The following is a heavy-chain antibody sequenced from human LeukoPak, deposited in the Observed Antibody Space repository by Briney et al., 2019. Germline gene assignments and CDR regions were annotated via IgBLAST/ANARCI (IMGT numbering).Heavy chain of an antibody. Sequence: GASVKVSCKASGYTFTGYYMHWVRQAPGQGLEWMGWINPNSGGTNYAQKFQGRVTMTRDTSISTAYMELSRLRSDDTAVYYCARVLLSGSYYARRKNPFDYWGQGTLVTVSS. V-gene: IGHV1-2*02. J-gene: IGHJ4*02. CDR1: GYTFTGYY. CDR3: ARVLLSGSYYARRKNPFDY. CDR2: INPNSGGT. D-gene: IGHD1-26*01.